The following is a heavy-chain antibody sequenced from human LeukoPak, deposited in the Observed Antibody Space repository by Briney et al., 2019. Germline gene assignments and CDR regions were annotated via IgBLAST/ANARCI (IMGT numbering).Heavy chain of an antibody. Sequence: SETLSLTCTVSGGSMSSTTYYWGWIRQHPEKGLEWIGYIYYNGGPYYTPSLKGRLIISVDASKNQFYMHLSSVTAADTAMYYCARENIATRLLSFDFWGQGTMVTVSS. CDR3: ARENIATRLLSFDF. CDR1: GGSMSSTTYY. D-gene: IGHD6-6*01. CDR2: IYYNGGP. J-gene: IGHJ3*01. V-gene: IGHV4-31*03.